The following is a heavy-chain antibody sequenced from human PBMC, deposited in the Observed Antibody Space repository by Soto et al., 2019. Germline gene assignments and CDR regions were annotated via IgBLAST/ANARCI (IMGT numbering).Heavy chain of an antibody. CDR1: GGSISSSSYC. J-gene: IGHJ6*02. CDR2: IYYSGST. V-gene: IGHV4-39*01. CDR3: ASRSSSGYFPYYYYGMDA. D-gene: IGHD3-22*01. Sequence: SETMSLIFAVSGGSISSSSYCWFWTRQPTVKGXEWIGSIYYSGSTYYNPYLKGRVTISVDTSKNQFYLKLSSVTAAETAVYYCASRSSSGYFPYYYYGMDAWGQMTTVTV.